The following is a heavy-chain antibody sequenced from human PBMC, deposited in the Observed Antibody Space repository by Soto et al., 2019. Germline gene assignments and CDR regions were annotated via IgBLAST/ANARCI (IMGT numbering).Heavy chain of an antibody. CDR1: GFTFSSSW. CDR3: ARDRGYSSYDY. V-gene: IGHV3-7*01. D-gene: IGHD5-18*01. CDR2: IKEDGSEK. Sequence: EVQLVESGGGLVQPGGPLRLSCAASGFTFSSSWMNWVRQAPGKGLEWVAGIKEDGSEKYYVDIVKGRFTISRDNVENSLYLQMNSLKGEDSAVYFCARDRGYSSYDYWGLGTLVTVSS. J-gene: IGHJ4*02.